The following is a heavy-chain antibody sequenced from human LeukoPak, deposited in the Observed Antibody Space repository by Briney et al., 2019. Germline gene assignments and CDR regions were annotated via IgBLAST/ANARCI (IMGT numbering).Heavy chain of an antibody. Sequence: AASVKVSCKASGYTFTNYGISWVRQAPGQGLEWMGWISIYNGNTDYAQKFRGRVTMTTDTSTSTAYMELRSLRSDDTAVYYCARITYDFWSGYYMPDDPWGQGTLVTVSS. CDR3: ARITYDFWSGYYMPDDP. D-gene: IGHD3-3*01. V-gene: IGHV1-18*04. CDR2: ISIYNGNT. CDR1: GYTFTNYG. J-gene: IGHJ5*02.